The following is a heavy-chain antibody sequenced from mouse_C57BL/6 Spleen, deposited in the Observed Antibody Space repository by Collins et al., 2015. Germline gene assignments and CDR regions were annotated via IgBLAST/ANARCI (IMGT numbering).Heavy chain of an antibody. CDR2: GDGDT. CDR3: ASPYYYGAFDY. D-gene: IGHD1-1*01. V-gene: IGHV1-80*01. Sequence: GDGDTNYNGEFKGKATLTAGKSSSTAYMQLSSLTSEDSAVYFCASPYYYGAFDYWGQGTTLTVSS. J-gene: IGHJ2*01.